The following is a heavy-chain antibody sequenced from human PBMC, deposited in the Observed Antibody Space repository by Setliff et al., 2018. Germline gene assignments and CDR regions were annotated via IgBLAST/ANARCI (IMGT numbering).Heavy chain of an antibody. J-gene: IGHJ4*02. V-gene: IGHV4-4*02. D-gene: IGHD1-1*01. CDR2: IYHDGPSV. CDR1: GVSINSLNW. CDR3: AKGGGRYHSDS. Sequence: SETLSLTCAVSGVSINSLNWWTWVRQPPGKGLEWIGEIYHDGPSVHYSPSLKSRVTMSIDKSNNQFSLKLTSVTAADTAVYYCAKGGGRYHSDSWGQGILVTVSS.